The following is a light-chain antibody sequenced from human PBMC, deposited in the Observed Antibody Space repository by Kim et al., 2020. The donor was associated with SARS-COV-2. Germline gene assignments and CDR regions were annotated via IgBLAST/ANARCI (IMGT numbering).Light chain of an antibody. V-gene: IGKV3-15*01. CDR2: GAS. Sequence: SPGEIATLSCRASQSVSSNLAWYQQKPGQAPRLLIYGASTRATGIPARFSGSGSGTEFTLTISSLQSEDFAVYYCQQYNNWPLTFGGGTKVDIK. CDR1: QSVSSN. CDR3: QQYNNWPLT. J-gene: IGKJ4*01.